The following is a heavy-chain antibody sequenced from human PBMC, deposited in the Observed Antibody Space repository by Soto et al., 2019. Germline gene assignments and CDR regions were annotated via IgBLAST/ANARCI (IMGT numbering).Heavy chain of an antibody. CDR3: AKGKDNWNYVGDY. CDR1: GFTFSSYA. CDR2: ISGSGGST. D-gene: IGHD1-7*01. V-gene: IGHV3-23*01. Sequence: GGSLRLSCAASGFTFSSYAMSWVRQAPGKGLEWVSAISGSGGSTYYTDSVKGRFTISRDNSKNTLYLQMNSLRAEDTAVYYCAKGKDNWNYVGDYWGQGTLVTVSS. J-gene: IGHJ4*02.